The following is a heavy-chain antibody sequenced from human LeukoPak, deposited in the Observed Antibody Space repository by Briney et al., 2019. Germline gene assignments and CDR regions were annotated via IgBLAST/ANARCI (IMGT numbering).Heavy chain of an antibody. CDR1: GGSITSSSYY. V-gene: IGHV4-39*07. CDR2: VRYSGTT. Sequence: PSETLSLTCTVSGGSITSSSYYWGWIRQPPGKGLEWIGSVRYSGTTYYNPSLKSRVTISVDTSKNQFYLKLSSVTAVDTAVYYCARKGQLYNNFDYWGQGTLVTVSS. CDR3: ARKGQLYNNFDY. D-gene: IGHD2-2*01. J-gene: IGHJ4*02.